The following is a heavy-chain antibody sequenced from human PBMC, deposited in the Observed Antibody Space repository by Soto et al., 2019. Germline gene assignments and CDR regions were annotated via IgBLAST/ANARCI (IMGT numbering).Heavy chain of an antibody. V-gene: IGHV3-33*01. CDR2: IGYDGSNK. D-gene: IGHD3-16*01. Sequence: GGSLRLSCAASGFTFSSYGMHWVRQAPGKGLEWVAVIGYDGSNKYYADSVKGRFTISRDNSKNTLYLQMNSLRAEDTAVYYCARDGGTMIDAFDIWGQGTMVTVSS. CDR1: GFTFSSYG. CDR3: ARDGGTMIDAFDI. J-gene: IGHJ3*02.